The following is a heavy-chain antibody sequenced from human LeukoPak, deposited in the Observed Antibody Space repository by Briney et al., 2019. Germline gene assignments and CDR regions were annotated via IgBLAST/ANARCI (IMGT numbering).Heavy chain of an antibody. CDR2: ISGSGGST. CDR1: GFTFSSYA. V-gene: IGHV3-23*01. J-gene: IGHJ4*02. Sequence: PGASLRLSCEASGFTFSSYAMSWVRQAPGKGLEWVSAISGSGGSTHYADSVKGRFTISGDNSKNTLYLQMNSLRAEDTAVYYCAKPNSGYDYHFDYWGQGTLVTVSS. D-gene: IGHD5-12*01. CDR3: AKPNSGYDYHFDY.